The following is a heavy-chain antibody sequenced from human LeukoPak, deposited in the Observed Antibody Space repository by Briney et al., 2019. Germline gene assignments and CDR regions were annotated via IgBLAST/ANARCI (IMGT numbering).Heavy chain of an antibody. V-gene: IGHV3-9*01. CDR1: GFTFDDYA. CDR2: ISWNSGSI. J-gene: IGHJ3*02. D-gene: IGHD1-26*01. Sequence: GGSLRLSCAASGFTFDDYAMHWVRQAPGKGLEWVSGISWNSGSIVYADSVKGRFTISRDNAKNSLYLQMNSLRAEDTALSYCAKGRGSYVPDAFDIWGQGTMVTVSS. CDR3: AKGRGSYVPDAFDI.